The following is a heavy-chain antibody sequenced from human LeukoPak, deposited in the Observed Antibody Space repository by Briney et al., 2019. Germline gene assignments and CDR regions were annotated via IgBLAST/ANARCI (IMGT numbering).Heavy chain of an antibody. CDR1: GYTFTSYG. V-gene: IGHV1-18*01. D-gene: IGHD5-18*01. CDR2: ISAYNGNT. J-gene: IGHJ6*03. Sequence: AASVKVSCKASGYTFTSYGISWVRQALGQGLEWMGWISAYNGNTNYAQKLQGRVTMTTDTSTSTAYMELSSLRSEDTAVYYCARGQRQYYYYMDVWGKGTTVTVSS. CDR3: ARGQRQYYYYMDV.